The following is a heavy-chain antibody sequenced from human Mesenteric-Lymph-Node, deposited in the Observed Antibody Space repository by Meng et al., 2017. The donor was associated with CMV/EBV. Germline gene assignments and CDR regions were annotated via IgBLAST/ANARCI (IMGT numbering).Heavy chain of an antibody. J-gene: IGHJ4*02. CDR3: AREVGGNYFFDY. CDR1: GFTFSSYD. CDR2: ISSSSSYI. V-gene: IGHV3-21*01. D-gene: IGHD1-7*01. Sequence: GESLKISCAASGFTFSSYDMSWVRQAPGKGLEWVSSISSSSSYIYYADSVKGRFTISRDNAKNSLYLQMNSLRAEDTAVYYCAREVGGNYFFDYWGQGTLVTVSS.